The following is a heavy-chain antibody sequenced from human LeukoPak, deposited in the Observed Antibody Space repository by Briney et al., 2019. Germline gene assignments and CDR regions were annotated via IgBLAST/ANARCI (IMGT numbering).Heavy chain of an antibody. CDR1: GFTFSSYS. D-gene: IGHD6-13*01. Sequence: PGGSLTLSCAASGFTFSSYSMNWVRQAPGKGLEWVSYISSSSSTIYYADSVKGRFTISRDNAKNSLYLQMNSLRAEDTAVYYCARDRAGPHFDYWGQGTLVTVSS. CDR3: ARDRAGPHFDY. J-gene: IGHJ4*02. CDR2: ISSSSSTI. V-gene: IGHV3-48*01.